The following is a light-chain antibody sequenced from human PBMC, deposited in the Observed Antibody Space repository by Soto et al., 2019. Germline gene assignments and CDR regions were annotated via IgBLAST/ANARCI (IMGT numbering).Light chain of an antibody. J-gene: IGKJ1*01. CDR3: QQYNSYSRT. CDR2: RAS. CDR1: QSISSW. V-gene: IGKV1-5*03. Sequence: DILITQSPSTVSASVGDRVTITCRASQSISSWLAWYQHKPGKAPKLLIYRASSLEGGVPSRFSGSGSGTDFTLTISSLQPDDSAAYYCQQYNSYSRTFGEGTKVDIK.